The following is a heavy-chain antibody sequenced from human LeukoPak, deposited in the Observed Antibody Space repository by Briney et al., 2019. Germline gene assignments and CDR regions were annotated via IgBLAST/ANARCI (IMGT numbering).Heavy chain of an antibody. J-gene: IGHJ5*02. D-gene: IGHD4-11*01. CDR3: ARSPSTVTTSWFDP. CDR1: GFTFSSYS. V-gene: IGHV3-21*01. Sequence: PGGSLRLSCAASGFTFSSYSMNWVRQAPGKGLEWASSISSSSSYIYYADSVKGRFTISRDNAKNSLYLQMNSLRAEDTAVYYCARSPSTVTTSWFDPWGQGTLVTVSS. CDR2: ISSSSSYI.